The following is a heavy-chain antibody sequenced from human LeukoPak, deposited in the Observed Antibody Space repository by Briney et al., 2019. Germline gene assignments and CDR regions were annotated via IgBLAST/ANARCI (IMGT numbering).Heavy chain of an antibody. D-gene: IGHD6-6*01. CDR1: GFTFSSYG. J-gene: IGHJ2*01. CDR3: ARGGSWLEYSNFGGFDF. Sequence: GGSLRLSCAASGFTFSSYGMHWVRQAPGKGLEWVAVIGYDGSNKYYVDPVRGRFTISRDNPEKPLYLQMNSLRAEDTAVYYCARGGSWLEYSNFGGFDFWGRGTLVTVSS. CDR2: IGYDGSNK. V-gene: IGHV3-33*01.